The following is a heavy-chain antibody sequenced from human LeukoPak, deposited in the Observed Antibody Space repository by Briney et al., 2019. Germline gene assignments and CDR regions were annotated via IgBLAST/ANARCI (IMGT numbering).Heavy chain of an antibody. CDR3: ARVVAVTTVSFDS. J-gene: IGHJ4*02. CDR2: IYYSGST. D-gene: IGHD4-17*01. Sequence: PSETLSLTCTVSGGSISSSSYYWGWIRQPPGKGLEWIGSIYYSGSTYYNPSLKSRVTISVDTSKNQFSLKLSSVTAADTAVYYCARVVAVTTVSFDSWGQGTLVTVSS. CDR1: GGSISSSSYY. V-gene: IGHV4-39*01.